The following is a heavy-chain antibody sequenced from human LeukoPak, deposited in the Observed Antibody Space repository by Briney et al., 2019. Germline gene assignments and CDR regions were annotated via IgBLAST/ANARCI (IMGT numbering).Heavy chain of an antibody. Sequence: GGSLRLSCAASGFTFSSYAMSWVRQAPGKGLEWVSTISGSGSSRDYADSVKGRFTISRDNSKNTLYLQMNSLRAEDTAVYYCAKSGYNRFDYWGQGTLVTVSS. J-gene: IGHJ4*02. V-gene: IGHV3-23*01. CDR1: GFTFSSYA. D-gene: IGHD5-24*01. CDR3: AKSGYNRFDY. CDR2: ISGSGSSR.